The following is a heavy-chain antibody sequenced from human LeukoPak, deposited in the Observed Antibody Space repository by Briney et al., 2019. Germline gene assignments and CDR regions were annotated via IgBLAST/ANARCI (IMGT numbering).Heavy chain of an antibody. J-gene: IGHJ5*02. Sequence: GASVKVSCKASGGTFSSYAISWVRQAPGQGLEWMGRIIPIFGTANYAQKFQGRVTITTDESTSTAYMELSSLRSEDTAVYYCASDHLQYSEGNWFDPWRQGTLVTVSS. CDR3: ASDHLQYSEGNWFDP. CDR1: GGTFSSYA. V-gene: IGHV1-69*05. D-gene: IGHD5-24*01. CDR2: IIPIFGTA.